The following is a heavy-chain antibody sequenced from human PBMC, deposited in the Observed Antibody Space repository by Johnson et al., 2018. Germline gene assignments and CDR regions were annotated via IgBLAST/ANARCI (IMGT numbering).Heavy chain of an antibody. CDR2: ISYDGSNK. D-gene: IGHD3-22*01. Sequence: VQLLESGGGVVQPGRSLRLSCAASGFTFSSYAMHWVRQAPGKGLEWVAVISYDGSNKYYADSVKGRFTISRDNSKNTLYLQMNSLRAEDTAVYYCAMFNYDSSGYGPGYYYYYMDVWGKGTTVTVSS. V-gene: IGHV3-30-3*01. CDR1: GFTFSSYA. CDR3: AMFNYDSSGYGPGYYYYYMDV. J-gene: IGHJ6*03.